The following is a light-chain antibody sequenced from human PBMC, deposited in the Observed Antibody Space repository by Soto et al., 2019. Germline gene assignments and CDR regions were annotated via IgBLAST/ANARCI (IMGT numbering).Light chain of an antibody. CDR2: GAS. CDR3: QQYGSSMYT. Sequence: IVLTQSPGTLSLSPGERATLSCRTSQSVSSSYLAWYQQKPGQAPRLITYGASSRATGIPDRFSGSGSRTDFTLTISRLEPEDYAVYYCQQYGSSMYTFGQGTKLEIK. V-gene: IGKV3-20*01. CDR1: QSVSSSY. J-gene: IGKJ2*01.